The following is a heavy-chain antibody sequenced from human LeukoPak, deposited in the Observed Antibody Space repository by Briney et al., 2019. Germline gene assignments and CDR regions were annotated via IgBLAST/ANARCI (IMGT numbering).Heavy chain of an antibody. CDR3: ARGGYSYGYMGYSDY. CDR1: GYTFNYYG. V-gene: IGHV1-18*01. CDR2: ISAYTGNT. D-gene: IGHD5-18*01. J-gene: IGHJ4*02. Sequence: ASVKVSCKASGYTFNYYGISCVRQAPGQGLECMGWISAYTGNTDYAQKFQGRVTMTTDTSTSTAYMELRSLRSDDTAVYYCARGGYSYGYMGYSDYWGQGTLVTVSS.